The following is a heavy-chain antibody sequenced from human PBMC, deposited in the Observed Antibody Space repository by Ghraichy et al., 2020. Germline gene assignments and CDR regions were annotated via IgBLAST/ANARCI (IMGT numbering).Heavy chain of an antibody. CDR2: FYYSGST. CDR1: GGSISSSSYY. D-gene: IGHD3-10*01. V-gene: IGHV4-39*01. Sequence: SETLSLTCTVSGGSISSSSYYWGWIRQPPGKGLEWIGTFYYSGSTYYNPSLKSRVTISADTSKNEFFAKLSSVTAADTAVYYCARQKAPLYGSGSLDYWGQGALVTVSS. J-gene: IGHJ4*02. CDR3: ARQKAPLYGSGSLDY.